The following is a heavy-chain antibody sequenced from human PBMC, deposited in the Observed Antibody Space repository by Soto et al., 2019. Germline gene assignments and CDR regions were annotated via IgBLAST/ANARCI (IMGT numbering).Heavy chain of an antibody. CDR2: IIPIFGAV. V-gene: IGHV1-69*12. CDR3: ATLPADYYREYYHFRY. D-gene: IGHD4-17*01. Sequence: QVQLVQSGAEVRKPGSSVTVSCEASGGTFTAYVITWVRQAPGQGLEWMGGIIPIFGAVNYAHKFQGRVTITEHESTTTVYTELGNLGSEETAVYYCATLPADYYREYYHFRYWGQGTLVTVSS. CDR1: GGTFTAYV. J-gene: IGHJ4*02.